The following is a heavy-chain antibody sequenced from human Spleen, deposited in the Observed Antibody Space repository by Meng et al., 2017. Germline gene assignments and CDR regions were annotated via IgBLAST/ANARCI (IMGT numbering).Heavy chain of an antibody. CDR1: GYTFTGYY. J-gene: IGHJ6*02. V-gene: IGHV1-2*06. CDR2: INPNSGGT. D-gene: IGHD1-14*01. Sequence: ASVKVSCKASGYTFTGYYMHWVRQAPGQGLEWMGRINPNSGGTNYAQKFQGRVTMTRDTSISTAYMDLSGLISDDTAVYYCAITTYYDMDVWGRGTTGTVSS. CDR3: AITTYYDMDV.